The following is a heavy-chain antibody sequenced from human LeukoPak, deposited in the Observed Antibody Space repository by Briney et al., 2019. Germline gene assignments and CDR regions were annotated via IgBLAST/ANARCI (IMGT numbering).Heavy chain of an antibody. V-gene: IGHV3-66*01. J-gene: IGHJ4*02. Sequence: PGGSLRLSCAASEFTVSSNYMSWVRQAPGKGLEWVSVIYSGGSTYYADSVKGRFTISRDNSKNTLYLQMNSLRAEDTAVYYCARDRTFDYWGQGTLVTVSS. CDR1: EFTVSSNY. CDR3: ARDRTFDY. D-gene: IGHD1-14*01. CDR2: IYSGGST.